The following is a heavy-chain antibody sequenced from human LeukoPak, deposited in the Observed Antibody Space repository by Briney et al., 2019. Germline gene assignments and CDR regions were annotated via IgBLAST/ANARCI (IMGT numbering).Heavy chain of an antibody. V-gene: IGHV4-39*01. J-gene: IGHJ4*02. Sequence: SETLSLTCTVSGGSISSSTYYWGWIRQPPGKGLEWIGSFFYSRSTYYNPSLKSRLTMSVDTSNNQFSLKLMSVTAADTAVYYCASGTSTYYELYFWGQGTLVTVSS. D-gene: IGHD3-3*01. CDR1: GGSISSSTYY. CDR3: ASGTSTYYELYF. CDR2: FFYSRST.